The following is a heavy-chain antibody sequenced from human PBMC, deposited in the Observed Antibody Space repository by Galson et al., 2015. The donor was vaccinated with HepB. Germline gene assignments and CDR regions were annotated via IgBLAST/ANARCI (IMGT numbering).Heavy chain of an antibody. CDR2: INTNTGNP. CDR1: GYTFTSYA. J-gene: IGHJ3*02. Sequence: SVKVSCKASGYTFTSYAMNWVRQAPGQGLEWMGWINTNTGNPTYAQGFTGRFVFSLDTSVSTAYLQISSLKAEDTAVYYCARYYTYYYDIPHYAFDIWGQGTMVTVSS. D-gene: IGHD3-22*01. V-gene: IGHV7-4-1*02. CDR3: ARYYTYYYDIPHYAFDI.